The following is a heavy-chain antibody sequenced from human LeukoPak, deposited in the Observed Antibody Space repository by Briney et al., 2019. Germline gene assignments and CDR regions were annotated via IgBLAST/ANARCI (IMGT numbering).Heavy chain of an antibody. CDR2: ISSNGDST. D-gene: IGHD3-16*01. CDR3: GREVDGGFDP. J-gene: IGHJ5*02. CDR1: GFSVSSYT. Sequence: PGGSLRLSCAASGFSVSSYTMHWVRQAPGKGLESVSAISSNGDSTYYMNSVKDRFTISRDNSKNTVYLQMGSLRPEDMAVYYCGREVDGGFDPWGQGTLVTVSS. V-gene: IGHV3-64*01.